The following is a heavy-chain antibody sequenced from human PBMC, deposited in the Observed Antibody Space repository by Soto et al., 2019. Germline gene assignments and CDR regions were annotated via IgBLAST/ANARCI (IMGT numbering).Heavy chain of an antibody. J-gene: IGHJ6*02. D-gene: IGHD3-22*01. CDR2: VYYGGST. CDR1: GGSIGSSSYY. V-gene: IGHV4-39*01. CDR3: AGGDYYHSSGYYFYYYTMDV. Sequence: TLSLTCTVSGGSIGSSSYYWGWIRQPPGKGLEWIGNVYYGGSTYYNPSLKSRVTISVETSKSQFSLKLSPVTAADTAVYYCAGGDYYHSSGYYFYYYTMDVWGQGTTVTVSS.